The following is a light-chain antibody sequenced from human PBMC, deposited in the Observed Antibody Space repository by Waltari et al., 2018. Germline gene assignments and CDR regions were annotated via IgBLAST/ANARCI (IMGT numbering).Light chain of an antibody. Sequence: QSALTQPASVSGSPGQSITIPCTGTSSAVGGYNYDPWSQQHPGKAPKLMIYEVSNRPSGVSNRFSGSKSGNTASLTISGLQAEDEADYYCSSYTSSSTRVVFGGGTKLTVL. V-gene: IGLV2-14*01. CDR2: EVS. J-gene: IGLJ2*01. CDR3: SSYTSSSTRVV. CDR1: SSAVGGYNY.